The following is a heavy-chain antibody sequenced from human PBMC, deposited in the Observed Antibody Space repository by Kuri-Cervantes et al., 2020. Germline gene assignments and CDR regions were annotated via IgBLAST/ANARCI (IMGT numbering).Heavy chain of an antibody. CDR2: ISWNSGSI. V-gene: IGHV3-48*01. J-gene: IGHJ6*03. Sequence: GESLKISCAASGFTFTSYSMNWVRQAPGKGLEWVSGISWNSGSIGYADSVKGRFTISRDNSKNTLYLQMNSLRAEDTAVCFCARDSPNYYYYYMDVWGKGTTVTVSS. CDR1: GFTFTSYS. CDR3: ARDSPNYYYYYMDV.